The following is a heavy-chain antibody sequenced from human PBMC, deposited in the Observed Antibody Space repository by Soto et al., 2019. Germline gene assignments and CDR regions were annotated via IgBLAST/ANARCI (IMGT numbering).Heavy chain of an antibody. CDR1: GYTFSTYG. V-gene: IGHV1-18*01. Sequence: ASVKVSCKASGYTFSTYGINWVRQAPGQGLEWMGWISAYNGDTDYAQNFQGRVTMTTDTSTSTAYMELRSLRCNDTAVYYFARQALRITRAAHKCCYPGGQGTLVNVSS. J-gene: IGHJ5*02. CDR3: ARQALRITRAAHKCCYP. D-gene: IGHD2-15*01. CDR2: ISAYNGDT.